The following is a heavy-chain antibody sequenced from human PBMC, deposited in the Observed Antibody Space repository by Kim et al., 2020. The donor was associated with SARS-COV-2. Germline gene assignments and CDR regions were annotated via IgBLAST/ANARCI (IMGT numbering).Heavy chain of an antibody. CDR1: GFTFSGYA. J-gene: IGHJ4*02. CDR2: IHGSGSST. CDR3: VKGGYRSRRTPSDDH. D-gene: IGHD6-13*01. Sequence: GGSLRLSCAASGFTFSGYAMSWVRQAPEKGLEWISAIHGSGSSTYDADSVKGRFTISRDNPKNMLYLQMNSLRVEDTAIYYCVKGGYRSRRTPSDDHWGQGTLVLVSS. V-gene: IGHV3-23*01.